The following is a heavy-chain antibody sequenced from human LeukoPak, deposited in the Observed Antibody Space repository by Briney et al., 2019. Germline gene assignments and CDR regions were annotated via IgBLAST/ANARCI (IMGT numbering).Heavy chain of an antibody. CDR3: ARGRQYCSGTSCYVGRYYGMDV. J-gene: IGHJ6*04. CDR1: GFTFSDYY. CDR2: ISSSGSAI. Sequence: GGSLRLSCAACGFTFSDYYMSWIRQAPGKGLKWVSYISSSGSAIYYADSVKGRFTISRDNAKNSLYLQMNSLRAEDTAVYYCARGRQYCSGTSCYVGRYYGMDVWGKGTTVTVSS. V-gene: IGHV3-11*01. D-gene: IGHD2-2*01.